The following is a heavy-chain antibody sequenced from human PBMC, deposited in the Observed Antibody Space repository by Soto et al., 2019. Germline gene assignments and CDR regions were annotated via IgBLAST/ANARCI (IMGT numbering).Heavy chain of an antibody. V-gene: IGHV4-31*03. CDR1: GGSISSGGYY. CDR2: IYYSGST. J-gene: IGHJ6*03. D-gene: IGHD6-6*01. Sequence: SETLSLTCTVSGGSISSGGYYWSWIRQHPGKGLEWIGYIYYSGSTYYNPSLKSRVTISVDTSKNQFSLKLSSVTAADTAVYYCASWGGEYSSSSGGNYYYYYYMDVWGKGTTVTVS. CDR3: ASWGGEYSSSSGGNYYYYYYMDV.